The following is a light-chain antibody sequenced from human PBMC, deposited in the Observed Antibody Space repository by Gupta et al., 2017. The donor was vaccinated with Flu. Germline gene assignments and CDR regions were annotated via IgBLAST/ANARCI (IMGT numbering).Light chain of an antibody. CDR2: AAS. V-gene: IGKV1-9*01. Sequence: DAQLTQSPSFLSASVGDRVTITCRASQGISSFLAWYQQKPGKAPKLLIYAASTLQSGVPSRFSGSESGTEFTLTISSLQSEDFATYYCQQVNSFPRTFGQGTKLE. J-gene: IGKJ2*01. CDR3: QQVNSFPRT. CDR1: QGISSF.